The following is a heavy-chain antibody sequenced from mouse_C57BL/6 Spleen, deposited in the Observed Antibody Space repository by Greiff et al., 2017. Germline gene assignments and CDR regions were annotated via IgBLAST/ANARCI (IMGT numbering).Heavy chain of an antibody. Sequence: VQLQQPGAELVRPGSSVKLSCKASGYTFTSYWMHWVKQRPIQGLEWIGNIDPSDSETHYNQKFKDKATLTVDKSSSTAYMQLSSLTSEDSAVYYCARGSTTPTDYFDYWGQGTTLTVSS. CDR2: IDPSDSET. D-gene: IGHD2-1*01. CDR1: GYTFTSYW. J-gene: IGHJ2*01. CDR3: ARGSTTPTDYFDY. V-gene: IGHV1-52*01.